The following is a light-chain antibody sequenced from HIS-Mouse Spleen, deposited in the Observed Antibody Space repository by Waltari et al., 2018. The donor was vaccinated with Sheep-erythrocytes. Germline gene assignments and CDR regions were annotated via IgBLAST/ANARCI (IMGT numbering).Light chain of an antibody. J-gene: IGLJ3*02. CDR1: SSDVGGYNY. V-gene: IGLV2-11*01. CDR2: DVS. Sequence: QSALTQPRSVSGSPGQSVTISCTGTSSDVGGYNYVSWYQQHPGKAPKLMIYDVSNRPSGVPDRFAGSKSGNTASLTISGLQAEDEADYYCCSYAVSSTPWVFGGGTKLTVL. CDR3: CSYAVSSTPWV.